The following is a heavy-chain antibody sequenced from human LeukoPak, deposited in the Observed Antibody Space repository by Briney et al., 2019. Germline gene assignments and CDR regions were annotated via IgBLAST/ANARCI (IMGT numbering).Heavy chain of an antibody. Sequence: PGGSLRLSCAASGFTVRNTYMNWVRQAPGKGLEWVSVIYSGGGTYYAESVKGRFTVSRDTSKSTLYLQMNSLRAEDTAVFYCAKGGQTDRFDYWGQGALVTVSS. J-gene: IGHJ4*02. CDR1: GFTVRNTY. CDR2: IYSGGGT. D-gene: IGHD5-12*01. CDR3: AKGGQTDRFDY. V-gene: IGHV3-66*01.